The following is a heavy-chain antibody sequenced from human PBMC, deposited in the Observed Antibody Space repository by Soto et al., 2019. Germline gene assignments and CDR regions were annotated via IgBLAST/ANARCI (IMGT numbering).Heavy chain of an antibody. CDR1: GYTFTGYY. D-gene: IGHD3-3*01. Sequence: ASVKVSCKASGYTFTGYYMHWVRQAPGQGLEWMGWINPNSGGTNYAQKFQGRVTMTRDTSISTAYMELSRLRSDDTAVYYCAREDFWSGYYFDPWGQGTLVTVS. V-gene: IGHV1-2*02. CDR2: INPNSGGT. J-gene: IGHJ5*02. CDR3: AREDFWSGYYFDP.